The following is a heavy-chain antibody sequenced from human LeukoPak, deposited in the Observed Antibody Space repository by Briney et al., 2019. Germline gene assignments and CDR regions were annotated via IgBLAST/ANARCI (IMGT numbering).Heavy chain of an antibody. CDR3: AGEKKYYYGSSGYPFDY. J-gene: IGHJ4*02. V-gene: IGHV1-69*13. CDR2: IIPIFGTA. CDR1: GGTFSSYA. Sequence: ASVKVSCKASGGTFSSYAISWVRQAPGQGLEWMGGIIPIFGTANYAQKFQGRVTITADESTSTAYMELSSLRSEDTAVYYCAGEKKYYYGSSGYPFDYWGQGTLVTVSS. D-gene: IGHD3-22*01.